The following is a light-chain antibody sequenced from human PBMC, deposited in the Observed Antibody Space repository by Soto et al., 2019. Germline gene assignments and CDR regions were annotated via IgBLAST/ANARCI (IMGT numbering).Light chain of an antibody. CDR1: SSDVGTYSL. V-gene: IGLV2-23*01. CDR3: CSFSGSSTYF. J-gene: IGLJ1*01. Sequence: QSVLTQPASVSGSPGQSITISCTGTSSDVGTYSLVSWYQQHPGKVPKLMIYEGSKRPSGVSNRFSGSKSGNTSSLTISGLQADDEAYYYCCSFSGSSTYFFGGGTKVTIL. CDR2: EGS.